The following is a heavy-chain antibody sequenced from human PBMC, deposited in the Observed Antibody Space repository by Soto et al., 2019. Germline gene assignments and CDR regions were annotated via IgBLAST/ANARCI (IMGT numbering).Heavy chain of an antibody. D-gene: IGHD2-8*01. CDR2: ISSSSSYI. J-gene: IGHJ5*02. Sequence: EVQLVESGGGLVKPGGSLRLSCAGSGFTFSSSTMTWVRQAPGKGLEWVSSISSSSSYIYQPDSLKGRFTISRDNAKNSVFLQMSSLRAEDTAVYYCARDLGEVYATWGQGTLVTDSS. CDR3: ARDLGEVYAT. CDR1: GFTFSSST. V-gene: IGHV3-21*01.